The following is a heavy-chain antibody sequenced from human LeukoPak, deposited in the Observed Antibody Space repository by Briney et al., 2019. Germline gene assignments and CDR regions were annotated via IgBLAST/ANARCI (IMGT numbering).Heavy chain of an antibody. CDR1: GGSISSYY. V-gene: IGHV4-59*01. D-gene: IGHD1-26*01. J-gene: IGHJ6*02. CDR3: ARDLRGYGMDV. Sequence: SESLSLSCTVSGGSISSYYWSWIRQPPGKGLEWIGYIYYSGSTNYDPSLKSRVTISVDTSKNQFSLKLSSVTAADTAVYYCARDLRGYGMDVWGRGTTVTVSS. CDR2: IYYSGST.